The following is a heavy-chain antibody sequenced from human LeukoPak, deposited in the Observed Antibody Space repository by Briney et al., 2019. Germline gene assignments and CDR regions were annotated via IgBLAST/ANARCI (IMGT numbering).Heavy chain of an antibody. D-gene: IGHD4-17*01. CDR3: ARDSSHNDYVLYYYGLDV. V-gene: IGHV1-18*01. CDR1: GYTFTSYL. CDR2: ISAYNGNT. Sequence: ASVKVSCKASGYTFTSYLISWVRQVPGQGLEWMGWISAYNGNTKYAQNLQGRITMTTDTSTTTAYMELRSLRSDDTAVYYCARDSSHNDYVLYYYGLDVWGQGTTVTVSS. J-gene: IGHJ6*02.